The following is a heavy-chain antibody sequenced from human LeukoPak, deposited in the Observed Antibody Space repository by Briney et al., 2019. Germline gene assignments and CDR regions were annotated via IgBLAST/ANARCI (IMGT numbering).Heavy chain of an antibody. CDR3: AKDSSSYDWGYMDV. CDR2: IGGSDGRT. V-gene: IGHV3-23*01. Sequence: GGSLRLPCAASGFTFSTYAMSWVRQAPGKGLEWVSLIGGSDGRTRYVDSVKGRFTISRDNSKNTLYLEMNSLRAEDTAVYYCAKDSSSYDWGYMDVWGKGTTVTISS. CDR1: GFTFSTYA. J-gene: IGHJ6*03. D-gene: IGHD3-22*01.